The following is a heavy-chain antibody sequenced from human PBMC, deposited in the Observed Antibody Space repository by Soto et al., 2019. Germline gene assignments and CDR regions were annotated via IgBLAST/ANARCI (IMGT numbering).Heavy chain of an antibody. J-gene: IGHJ4*02. D-gene: IGHD1-1*01. CDR2: IKPDGSEK. Sequence: GGSLRLSCAASGFTFSTYWMSWVRQAPGKGLEWVANIKPDGSEKWYVDSVKGRFTISRDNSKNSLYLQMNSLRAEDTAVYYCAKVGRDNPPNYWGQGTLVTVSS. V-gene: IGHV3-7*05. CDR1: GFTFSTYW. CDR3: AKVGRDNPPNY.